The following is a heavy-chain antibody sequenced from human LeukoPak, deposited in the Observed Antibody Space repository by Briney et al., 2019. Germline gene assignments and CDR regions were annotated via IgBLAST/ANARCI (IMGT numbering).Heavy chain of an antibody. D-gene: IGHD6-13*01. J-gene: IGHJ4*02. CDR2: IRYDESKK. V-gene: IGHV3-30*02. Sequence: GSLRLSCAASGFTFSTYGMHWVRQAPGKGPEWGAVIRYDESKKYYADSVKGRFTISRDNSKSTLHLQMNSLRADDTAVYYCAKDVRGEAAAQDSWGQGTLVTVSS. CDR1: GFTFSTYG. CDR3: AKDVRGEAAAQDS.